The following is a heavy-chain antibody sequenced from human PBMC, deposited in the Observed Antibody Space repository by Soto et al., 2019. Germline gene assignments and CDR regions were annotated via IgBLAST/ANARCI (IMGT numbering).Heavy chain of an antibody. V-gene: IGHV1-2*04. CDR3: AMGCETGTYYYGIDV. D-gene: IGHD1-7*01. CDR1: GYTFTGYY. CDR2: INPNSGGT. Sequence: ASVKVSCKASGYTFTGYYMHWVRQAPGQGLEGMGWINPNSGGTNYAQNFQGWVTMTRDTSISTAYMELSRLRSDDTAVYYCAMGCETGTYYYGIDVWGQGTTVTVSS. J-gene: IGHJ6*02.